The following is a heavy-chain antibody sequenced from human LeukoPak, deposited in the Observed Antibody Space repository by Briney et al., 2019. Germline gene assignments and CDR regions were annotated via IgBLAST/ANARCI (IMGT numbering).Heavy chain of an antibody. D-gene: IGHD1-26*01. Sequence: SETLSLTCAVYGGSFSGYYWSWIRQPPGKGLEWIGEINHSGSTNYNPSLKSRVTISVDTSKNQFSLKLSSVTAADTAVYYCAKVVESNWFDPWGQGTLVTVSS. V-gene: IGHV4-34*01. CDR3: AKVVESNWFDP. CDR2: INHSGST. J-gene: IGHJ5*02. CDR1: GGSFSGYY.